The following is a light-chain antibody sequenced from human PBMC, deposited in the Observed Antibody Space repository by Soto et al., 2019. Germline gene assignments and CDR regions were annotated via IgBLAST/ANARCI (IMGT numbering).Light chain of an antibody. CDR1: QSVSGN. CDR2: AAS. Sequence: EIVMTQSPATLSVSPGERATLSCRASQSVSGNLAWYQQKPGQAPRLRIYAASTRATGIPARFSGSGSGTEFTLTISSLQSEDFAVYYCQQYNNWPPITFGPGTKVDIK. J-gene: IGKJ3*01. V-gene: IGKV3-15*01. CDR3: QQYNNWPPIT.